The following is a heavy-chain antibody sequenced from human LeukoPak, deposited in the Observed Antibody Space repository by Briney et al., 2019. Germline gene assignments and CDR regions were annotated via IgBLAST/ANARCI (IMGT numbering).Heavy chain of an antibody. J-gene: IGHJ5*02. D-gene: IGHD6-6*01. Sequence: SETLSLTCTVSGGSISSGSYYWSWIRQPAGKGLEWIGRVYTSGSTKYNPSLKSRITISIDTSKNQFSLKLSSVTAADTAVYYCAGRGSSSPREEWFDPWGQGTLVTVSS. CDR2: VYTSGST. CDR3: AGRGSSSPREEWFDP. CDR1: GGSISSGSYY. V-gene: IGHV4-61*02.